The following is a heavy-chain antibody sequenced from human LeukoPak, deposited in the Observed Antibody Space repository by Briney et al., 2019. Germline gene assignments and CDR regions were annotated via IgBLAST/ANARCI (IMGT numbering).Heavy chain of an antibody. D-gene: IGHD4-11*01. V-gene: IGHV4-31*03. CDR2: IFYNGST. CDR1: SDSISGGGYY. CDR3: ARGFYRGASERSFDY. J-gene: IGHJ4*02. Sequence: SQTLSLTCTVSSDSISGGGYYWSWIRQHPGKGLEWIGSIFYNGSTYFSPSLKSRVSISVDTSKNQFSLNLTSVTAADTAVYYCARGFYRGASERSFDYWGQGTLVTVSS.